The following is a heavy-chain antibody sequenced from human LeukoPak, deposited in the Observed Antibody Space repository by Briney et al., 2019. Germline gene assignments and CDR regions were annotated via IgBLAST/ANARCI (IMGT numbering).Heavy chain of an antibody. CDR1: GGSFSGYY. D-gene: IGHD1-26*01. CDR2: VNHSGST. Sequence: SETLSLTCAVYGGSFSGYYWSWVRQPQGKGLGWVGEVNHSGSTNYNPSLKSRVTISVDTSKNQFSLKLSSVTAADTAVYYCARATPPVLWEPGGLDYWGQGTLVTVSS. CDR3: ARATPPVLWEPGGLDY. J-gene: IGHJ4*01. V-gene: IGHV4-34*01.